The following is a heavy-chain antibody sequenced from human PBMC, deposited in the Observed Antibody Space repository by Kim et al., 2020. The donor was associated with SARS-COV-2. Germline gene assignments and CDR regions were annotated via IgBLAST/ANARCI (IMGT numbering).Heavy chain of an antibody. J-gene: IGHJ6*02. V-gene: IGHV3-74*01. Sequence: GGSLRLSCAASGFTFSSYWMHWVRQVPGKGLVWVSRINSDGSSTSYADSVKGRFTISRDNAKNTLYLQMNSLRAEDTAVYYCARGGLKLGGYYYGMDVWGQGTTVTVSS. CDR1: GFTFSSYW. CDR2: INSDGSST. D-gene: IGHD1-7*01. CDR3: ARGGLKLGGYYYGMDV.